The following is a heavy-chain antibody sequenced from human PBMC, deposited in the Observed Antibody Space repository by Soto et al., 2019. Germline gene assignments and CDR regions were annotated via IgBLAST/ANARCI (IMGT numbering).Heavy chain of an antibody. CDR3: ARAETTTYCSGGSCYRSAFDI. CDR1: GGTFSSYT. J-gene: IGHJ3*02. V-gene: IGHV1-69*02. Sequence: QVQLVHSGAEVKKPGSSVKVSCKASGGTFSSYTISWVRQAPGQGLEWMGRIIPILGIANYAQKFQGRVTITADKSTSTAYMELSSLRSEDTAVYYCARAETTTYCSGGSCYRSAFDIWGQGTMVTVSS. CDR2: IIPILGIA. D-gene: IGHD2-15*01.